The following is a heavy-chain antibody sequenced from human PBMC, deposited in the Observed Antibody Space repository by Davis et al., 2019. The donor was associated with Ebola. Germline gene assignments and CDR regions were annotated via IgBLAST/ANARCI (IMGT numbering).Heavy chain of an antibody. D-gene: IGHD6-13*01. CDR3: ARDSRVGIGGRPTITFDY. CDR1: GGSFSAYY. CDR2: ITHVGFT. V-gene: IGHV4-34*01. Sequence: PSETLSLTCAVYGGSFSAYYWNWIRQPPEKGLEWIGEITHVGFTKYNPSLKTRVTISVDTSKNQFSLNLTSVTAADTAVYFCARDSRVGIGGRPTITFDYWGQGILVTVSS. J-gene: IGHJ4*02.